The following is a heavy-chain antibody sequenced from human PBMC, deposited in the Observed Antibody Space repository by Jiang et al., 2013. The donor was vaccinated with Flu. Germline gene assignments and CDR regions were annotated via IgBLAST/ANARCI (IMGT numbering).Heavy chain of an antibody. J-gene: IGHJ6*02. D-gene: IGHD3-22*01. CDR3: ARVPYYYDQSPRVPSYYYYGMDV. Sequence: SGAEVKKPGSSVKVSCKTSGGTFSTYAINWVRQAPGQGLEWMGGIIPIFGTANYAQKFQGRVTITADESTSTAYMELSSLRSEDTAVYYCARVPYYYDQSPRVPSYYYYGMDVWGQGTTVTVSS. V-gene: IGHV1-69*01. CDR1: GGTFSTYA. CDR2: IIPIFGTA.